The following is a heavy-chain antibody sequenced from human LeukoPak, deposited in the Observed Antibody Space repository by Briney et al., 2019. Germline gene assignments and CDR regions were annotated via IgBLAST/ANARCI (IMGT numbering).Heavy chain of an antibody. D-gene: IGHD3-16*01. CDR1: GFTISDYW. CDR2: IKQDGVEK. V-gene: IGHV3-7*01. CDR3: VRDGGTDWYDP. Sequence: GGSLRLSCAASGFTISDYWMTWVRQAPGKGLEWVANIKQDGVEKSYVDSVKGRFTISRDNANNSIFLQMNSLRVEDTAIYYCVRDGGTDWYDPWGQGTLVSLSS. J-gene: IGHJ5*02.